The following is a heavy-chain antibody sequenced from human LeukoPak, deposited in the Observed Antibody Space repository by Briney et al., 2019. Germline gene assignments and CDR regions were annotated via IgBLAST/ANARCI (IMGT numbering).Heavy chain of an antibody. V-gene: IGHV4-38-2*02. J-gene: IGHJ5*02. CDR3: ARDKGDRQYNWFDP. Sequence: PSETLSLTCTVSGFSISSGYYWGWIRQPPGKGLEWIGNIYHSGSTYYNPSLKSRVPTSLDTSKNQFSLKLTSVTAADTAVYYCARDKGDRQYNWFDPWGQGTLVTVSS. D-gene: IGHD3-22*01. CDR2: IYHSGST. CDR1: GFSISSGYY.